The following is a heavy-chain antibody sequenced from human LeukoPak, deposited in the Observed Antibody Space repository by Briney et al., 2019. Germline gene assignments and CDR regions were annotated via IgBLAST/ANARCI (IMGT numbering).Heavy chain of an antibody. Sequence: GASVKVSCKASGYTFTGYYMHWVRQAPGQGLEWMGWINPNSGGTNYAQKFQGRVTMTRDTSISTAYMELSRLRSDDTAVYYCARDNLGYCSNTSCYGDAFDIWGQGTMVTVSS. CDR1: GYTFTGYY. D-gene: IGHD2-2*01. V-gene: IGHV1-2*02. CDR2: INPNSGGT. J-gene: IGHJ3*02. CDR3: ARDNLGYCSNTSCYGDAFDI.